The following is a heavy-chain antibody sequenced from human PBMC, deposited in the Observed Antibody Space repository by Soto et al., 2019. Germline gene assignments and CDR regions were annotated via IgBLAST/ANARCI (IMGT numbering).Heavy chain of an antibody. D-gene: IGHD3-22*01. CDR3: ARGRGSSGYSSPWFDP. J-gene: IGHJ5*02. CDR1: GYTFTSYD. CDR2: MNPNSGNT. V-gene: IGHV1-8*01. Sequence: ASVKVSCKASGYTFTSYDVNWVRQATGQGLEWMGWMNPNSGNTGYAQKFQGRVTMTRNTSITTAYMELSSLRSEDTAVYYCARGRGSSGYSSPWFDPWGQGTLVTVSS.